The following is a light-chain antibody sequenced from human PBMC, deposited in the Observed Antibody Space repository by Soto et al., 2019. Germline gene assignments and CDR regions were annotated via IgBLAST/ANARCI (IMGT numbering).Light chain of an antibody. CDR3: LQHNTYPWT. CDR2: AAS. CDR1: QGIGND. Sequence: DLQMTQSPSSLSASVGDRVTITCRTTQGIGNDLGWYQQKPGEAPKRLIYAASILQSGVPSRFSGSQSGAEFTLTISSLQPEDFATYYCLQHNTYPWTFGQGTKVEIK. J-gene: IGKJ1*01. V-gene: IGKV1-17*01.